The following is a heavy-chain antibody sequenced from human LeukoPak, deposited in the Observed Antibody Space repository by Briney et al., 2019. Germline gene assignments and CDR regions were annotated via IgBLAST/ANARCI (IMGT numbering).Heavy chain of an antibody. CDR3: ARLVGASWFDS. Sequence: SRTLSLTCAISGDSVSTNSATWTWLRQSPSRGLEWLGRTYYRSKWNNDYAVSMKSRITINPDTSKNQFSLQLNSVTPEDTAVYYCARLVGASWFDSWGQGTLVTVSS. D-gene: IGHD1-26*01. CDR2: TYYRSKWNN. J-gene: IGHJ5*01. CDR1: GDSVSTNSAT. V-gene: IGHV6-1*01.